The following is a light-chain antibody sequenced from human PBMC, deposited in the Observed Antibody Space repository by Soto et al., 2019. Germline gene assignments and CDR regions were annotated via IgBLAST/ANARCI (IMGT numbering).Light chain of an antibody. Sequence: LTQPPSASGSPGQSVTISCTGTSSDVGGYDYVSWYQQHPGKAPKLMIYEVTIRPSGVSDRFSGSKSGNTASLTVSGLQAEDEADYYCSSYTGGNPSYVFGTGTKVTV. V-gene: IGLV2-8*01. CDR3: SSYTGGNPSYV. CDR2: EVT. J-gene: IGLJ1*01. CDR1: SSDVGGYDY.